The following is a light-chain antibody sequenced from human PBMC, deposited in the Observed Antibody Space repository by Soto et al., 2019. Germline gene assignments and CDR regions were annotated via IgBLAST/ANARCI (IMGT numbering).Light chain of an antibody. CDR3: SSYTSSSTLV. V-gene: IGLV2-11*01. J-gene: IGLJ2*01. CDR2: DVS. CDR1: SSDVGRYSY. Sequence: QSALTQPRSVSGSPGQSVSISCTGTSSDVGRYSYVSWYQQHPGKAPKLMIYDVSERPSGVPDRFSGSKSGNTASLTLSGLQAEDEADYYCSSYTSSSTLVFGGGTKLTVL.